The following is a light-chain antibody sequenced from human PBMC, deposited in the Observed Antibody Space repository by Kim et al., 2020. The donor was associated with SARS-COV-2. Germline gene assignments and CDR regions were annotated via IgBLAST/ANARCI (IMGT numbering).Light chain of an antibody. Sequence: VALEQTVRTTCQGESLRSDYATGGQRRPGQAPILVIYGKNNRPSGSPDRVSGASSGNTASLTITGTQAGDEADYYCNSRDSNDNVVFGGGTQLTVL. CDR2: GKN. CDR1: SLRSDY. V-gene: IGLV3-19*01. J-gene: IGLJ2*01. CDR3: NSRDSNDNVV.